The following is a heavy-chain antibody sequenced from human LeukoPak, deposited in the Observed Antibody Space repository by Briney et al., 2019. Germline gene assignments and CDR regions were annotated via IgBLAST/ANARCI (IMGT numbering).Heavy chain of an antibody. J-gene: IGHJ1*01. Sequence: PGGSLRLSCAASGFTVSSNYMSWVRQAPGKGLEWVSVIYSGGSTYYADSVKGRFTISRDNSKNTLYLQMNSLRAEDTAVYYCAKDVPFYGDSEAEYFQHWGQGTLVTVSS. CDR2: IYSGGST. V-gene: IGHV3-66*01. CDR1: GFTVSSNY. D-gene: IGHD4-17*01. CDR3: AKDVPFYGDSEAEYFQH.